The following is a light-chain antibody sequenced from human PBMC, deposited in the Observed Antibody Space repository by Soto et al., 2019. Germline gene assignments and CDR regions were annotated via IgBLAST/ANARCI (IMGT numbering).Light chain of an antibody. J-gene: IGLJ3*02. V-gene: IGLV2-14*01. Sequence: QSALTQPASVSGSPGQSITISCIGTNSDVGAYKYVSWYQQQPDKAPKLIIYEVSNRPSGVSSRFSGSKSGTSASLAITGLQAEDEADYYCQSFDSGLAGGVFGGGTKLTVL. CDR1: NSDVGAYKY. CDR3: QSFDSGLAGGV. CDR2: EVS.